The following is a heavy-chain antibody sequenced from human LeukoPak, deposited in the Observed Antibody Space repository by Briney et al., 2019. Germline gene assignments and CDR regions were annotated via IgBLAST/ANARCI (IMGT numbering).Heavy chain of an antibody. D-gene: IGHD3-16*02. CDR3: ARDDVMITFGGVIV. CDR1: GGTFSSYA. CDR2: IIPIFGTA. Sequence: SVKVSCKASGGTFSSYAISWVRQAPGQGLERMGRIIPIFGTANYAQKFQGRVTITTDESTSTAYMELSSLRSEDTAVYYCARDDVMITFGGVIVWGQGTLVTVSS. V-gene: IGHV1-69*05. J-gene: IGHJ4*02.